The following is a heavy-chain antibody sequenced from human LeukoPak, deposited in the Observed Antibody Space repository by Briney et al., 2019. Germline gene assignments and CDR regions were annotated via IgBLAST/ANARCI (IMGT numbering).Heavy chain of an antibody. V-gene: IGHV4-39*01. CDR3: ARQWGVIAINWFDP. CDR1: GGSISSSSHY. CDR2: IYYSGST. Sequence: SETPSLSRMVPGGSISSSSHYSGWVRQPPRTGLEWLGSIYYSGSTYYNPSLKSRVTISVDTSKNQFSLKLSSVTAADTAVYYCARQWGVIAINWFDPWGQGTLVTVSS. J-gene: IGHJ5*02. D-gene: IGHD3-16*02.